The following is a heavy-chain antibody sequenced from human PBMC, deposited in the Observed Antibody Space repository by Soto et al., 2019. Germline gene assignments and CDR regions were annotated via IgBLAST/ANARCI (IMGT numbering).Heavy chain of an antibody. Sequence: PGGSLRLSCAASEYTFSSYAMSWFRQAPGKELEWVSAISGSGGSTYYADSVKGRFTISRDNSKNTLYLQMNSLRAEDTAVYYCAKDRRMATSSVSREFDYWGQGTPVPVSS. CDR1: EYTFSSYA. D-gene: IGHD5-12*01. J-gene: IGHJ4*02. CDR3: AKDRRMATSSVSREFDY. CDR2: ISGSGGST. V-gene: IGHV3-23*01.